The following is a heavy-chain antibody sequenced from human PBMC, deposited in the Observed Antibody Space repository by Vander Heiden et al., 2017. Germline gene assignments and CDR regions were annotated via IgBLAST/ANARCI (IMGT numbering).Heavy chain of an antibody. D-gene: IGHD3-16*01. CDR2: MNPNSGNT. CDR1: GYTFTNYD. V-gene: IGHV1-8*01. CDR3: ARVYGLGGPFDP. J-gene: IGHJ5*02. Sequence: QVQLVQSGAEVKKPGASVKVSCKDSGYTFTNYDINWVRQATGQGFEWMGWMNPNSGNTGYAQKFQGRVTMTRNTSISTAYMELSSLRSEDTAVYYCARVYGLGGPFDPWGQGTLVTVSS.